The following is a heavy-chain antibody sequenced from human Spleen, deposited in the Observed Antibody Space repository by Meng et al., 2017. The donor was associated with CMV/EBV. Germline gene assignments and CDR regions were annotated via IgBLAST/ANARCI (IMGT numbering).Heavy chain of an antibody. V-gene: IGHV3-48*04. D-gene: IGHD3-16*01. Sequence: GESLKISCAASGFTFSSYSINWVRQAPGKGLEWVSYISSSGSTIYYADSVKGRFTISRDNTKNSLYLQVNSLRAEDTAVYYCARENWGNFDYWGQGTMVTVSS. CDR3: ARENWGNFDY. J-gene: IGHJ4*02. CDR2: ISSSGSTI. CDR1: GFTFSSYS.